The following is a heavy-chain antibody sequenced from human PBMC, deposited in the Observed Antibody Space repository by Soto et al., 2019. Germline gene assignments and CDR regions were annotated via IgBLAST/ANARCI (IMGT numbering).Heavy chain of an antibody. J-gene: IGHJ4*02. V-gene: IGHV4-39*01. CDR3: ARGAYCSSTSCSSTYDY. CDR1: GGSISSSSYY. CDR2: TYYSGST. D-gene: IGHD2-2*01. Sequence: PSETLSLTCTVSGGSISSSSYYWDWIRQPPGKGLEWIATTYYSGSTYYNPSLKSRVTISVDTAKNQFSLKLSSVTAADTAVYYCARGAYCSSTSCSSTYDYWGQGTLVTVSS.